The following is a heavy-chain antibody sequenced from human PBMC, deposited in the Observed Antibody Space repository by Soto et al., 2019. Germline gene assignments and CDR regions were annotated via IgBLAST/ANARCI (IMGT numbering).Heavy chain of an antibody. Sequence: GGSLRLSCAASGFTFRDYYMTWIRQAPGKGLEWLSYISSSGSTIYYADSVKGRFTISRDNAKNSLFLQMNSLRAEDTAVYYCARLVTATRNYYYGMDVWGQGTKVTVSS. V-gene: IGHV3-11*01. CDR1: GFTFRDYY. CDR2: ISSSGSTI. D-gene: IGHD1-20*01. CDR3: ARLVTATRNYYYGMDV. J-gene: IGHJ6*02.